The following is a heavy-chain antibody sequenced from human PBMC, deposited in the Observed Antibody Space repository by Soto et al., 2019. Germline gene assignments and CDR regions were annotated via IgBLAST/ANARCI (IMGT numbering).Heavy chain of an antibody. J-gene: IGHJ6*02. CDR1: GGSFSGYY. V-gene: IGHV4-34*01. CDR2: INHSGST. CDR3: ARVMTTSDYYYYGMDV. Sequence: SETLSLTCAVYGGSFSGYYWSWIRQPPGKGLEWIGEINHSGSTNYNPSRKSRVTISVDTSKNQFSLKLSSVTAADTAVYYCARVMTTSDYYYYGMDVWGQGTTVTVSS. D-gene: IGHD4-4*01.